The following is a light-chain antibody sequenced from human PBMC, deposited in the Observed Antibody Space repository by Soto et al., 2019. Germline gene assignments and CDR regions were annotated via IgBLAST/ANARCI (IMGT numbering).Light chain of an antibody. CDR2: GAS. CDR1: QGISSN. J-gene: IGKJ1*01. Sequence: EIVLTQSPGTLSLSPGERATLSCRASQGISSNYLAWYQQKPGQAPRLLIYGASTRATGIPARFSGSGSGTEFTLTISSLQSEDFAVYYCQQYNNWPPWTFGQGTKVDIK. V-gene: IGKV3-15*01. CDR3: QQYNNWPPWT.